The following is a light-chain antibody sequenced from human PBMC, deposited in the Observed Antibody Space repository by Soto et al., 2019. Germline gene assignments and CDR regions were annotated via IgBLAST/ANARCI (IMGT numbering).Light chain of an antibody. Sequence: IVMTQSPATLSVSPGGRASLSCRASQSVSNNLAWYQQKPGQAPRLLIYGASTRAAGIPGRFSGSGSGTEFALIISSLQSDDFAFYYCQQYHNAGSTFGQGTKVEI. CDR3: QQYHNAGST. J-gene: IGKJ1*01. CDR1: QSVSNN. CDR2: GAS. V-gene: IGKV3-15*01.